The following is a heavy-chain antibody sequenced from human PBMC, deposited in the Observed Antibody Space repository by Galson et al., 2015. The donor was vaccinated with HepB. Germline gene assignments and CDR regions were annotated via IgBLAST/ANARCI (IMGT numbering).Heavy chain of an antibody. D-gene: IGHD6-19*01. CDR2: ISYDGSTV. J-gene: IGHJ3*01. CDR1: GFTLNSYA. CDR3: VRAMGDGSGWYEDAFDV. V-gene: IGHV3-30-3*01. Sequence: SLRLSCAASGFTLNSYAMHWVRQASGKGLEWVAVISYDGSTVYSADSVKGRFTISIDKSKNTLYLEMNSLRAEDTAVFYCVRAMGDGSGWYEDAFDVWGQGTMVTVSS.